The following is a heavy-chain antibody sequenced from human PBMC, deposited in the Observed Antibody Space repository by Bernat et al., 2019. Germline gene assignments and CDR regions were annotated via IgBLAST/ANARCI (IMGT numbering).Heavy chain of an antibody. J-gene: IGHJ4*02. CDR3: AREPSGGITIFGTLDY. D-gene: IGHD3-3*01. Sequence: QVQLQESGPGLVKPSQTLSLTCTVSGGSISSGGYYWSWIRQHPGKGLEWIGYIYYSGSTYYNPSLKSRVTISVDTSKNQFSLKLSSVTAADAAVYYCAREPSGGITIFGTLDYWGQGTLVTVSS. V-gene: IGHV4-31*03. CDR1: GGSISSGGYY. CDR2: IYYSGST.